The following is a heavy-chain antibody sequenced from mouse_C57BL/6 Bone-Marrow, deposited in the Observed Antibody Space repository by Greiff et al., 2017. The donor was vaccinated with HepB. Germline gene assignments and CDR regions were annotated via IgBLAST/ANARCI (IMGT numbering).Heavy chain of an antibody. CDR3: ARYYGSFYWYFDV. CDR1: GYTFTSYW. D-gene: IGHD1-1*01. CDR2: IYPGSGST. Sequence: QVQLQESGAELVKPGASVKMSCKASGYTFTSYWITWVKQRPGQGLEWIGDIYPGSGSTNYNEKFKSKATLTVDTSSSTAYMQLSSLTSEDSAVYYCARYYGSFYWYFDVWGTGTTVTVSS. V-gene: IGHV1-55*01. J-gene: IGHJ1*03.